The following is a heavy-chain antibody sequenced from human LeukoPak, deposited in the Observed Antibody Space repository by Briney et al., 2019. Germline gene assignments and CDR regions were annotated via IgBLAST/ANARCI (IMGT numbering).Heavy chain of an antibody. CDR3: AGGRYDILTGYFRFDY. J-gene: IGHJ4*02. V-gene: IGHV4-59*06. CDR2: IYYSGTT. D-gene: IGHD3-9*01. Sequence: SETLSLTCTVSGASISSYYWSWIRRHPGKDLEWIGYIYYSGTTYYNPSLKSRVTILKDTSQNQFSLKLHSVTVTDTAVYFCAGGRYDILTGYFRFDYWGQGTLVTVSS. CDR1: GASISSYY.